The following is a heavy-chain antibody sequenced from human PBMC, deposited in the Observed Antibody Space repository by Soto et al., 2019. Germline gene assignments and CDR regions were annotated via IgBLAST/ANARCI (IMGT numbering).Heavy chain of an antibody. J-gene: IGHJ6*03. CDR3: AAGLRYFDWSRSQNNGDYYYYYYMDV. V-gene: IGHV4-59*08. CDR2: IYYSGST. CDR1: GGSISSYY. Sequence: SETLSLTCTVSGGSISSYYWSWIRQPPGKGLEWIGYIYYSGSTNYNPSLKSRVTISVDTSKNQFSLKLSSVPAADTAVYYCAAGLRYFDWSRSQNNGDYYYYYYMDVWGKGTTVTVSS. D-gene: IGHD3-9*01.